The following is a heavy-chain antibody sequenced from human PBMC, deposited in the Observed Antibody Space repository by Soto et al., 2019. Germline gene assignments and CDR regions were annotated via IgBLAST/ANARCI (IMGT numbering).Heavy chain of an antibody. CDR1: GFTFSSYG. Sequence: QVQLVESGGGVVQPGRSLRLSCAASGFTFSSYGMHWVRQAPGKGLEWVAVISYDGSNKYYADSVKGRFTISRDNSKNTLYLQMNRLRAEDTAVYYCANCRSFGELASCDYWGQGTLVTVSS. CDR2: ISYDGSNK. D-gene: IGHD3-10*01. CDR3: ANCRSFGELASCDY. V-gene: IGHV3-30*18. J-gene: IGHJ4*02.